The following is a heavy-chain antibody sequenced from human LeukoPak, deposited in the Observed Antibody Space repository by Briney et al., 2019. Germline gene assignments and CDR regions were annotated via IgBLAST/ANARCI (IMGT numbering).Heavy chain of an antibody. D-gene: IGHD1-14*01. CDR2: ISEDGGDT. V-gene: IGHV3-43*02. J-gene: IGHJ4*02. Sequence: VGSLRLSCAASGFTFDDYAMHWVRQTPGKGLECVSLISEDGGDTWYADSVKGRFTISRDNSKNSLYLQMNSLRAEDTAFYYCAKDKTRGPGDYWGQGTLVTVSS. CDR1: GFTFDDYA. CDR3: AKDKTRGPGDY.